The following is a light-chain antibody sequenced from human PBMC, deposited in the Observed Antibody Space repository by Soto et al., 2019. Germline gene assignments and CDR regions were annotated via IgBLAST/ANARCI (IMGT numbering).Light chain of an antibody. V-gene: IGKV3-20*01. Sequence: EIVLTQSPGTLSLSPGERATLSCRASQSVSSSYLAWYQQKPGQAPRLLIYGASSRATGIPDRFSGSGSGTDFTLSISRRERGDFAVYYCQQYGGSPLFTFGGGTKVDIK. CDR3: QQYGGSPLFT. CDR2: GAS. CDR1: QSVSSSY. J-gene: IGKJ3*01.